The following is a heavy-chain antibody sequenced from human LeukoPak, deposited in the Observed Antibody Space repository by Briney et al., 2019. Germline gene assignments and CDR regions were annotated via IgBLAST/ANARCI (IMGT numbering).Heavy chain of an antibody. CDR2: ITYDATEK. CDR1: GFTFSTYW. D-gene: IGHD2-15*01. Sequence: GGTLRLSCTVSGFTFSTYWMSWVREAPGKGLEWVAIITYDATEKYYVESVKGRFTVSRDNAKDSVYLQTNSLRAEDTAVYYCARDKRAGSGDGSLFDPWGQGTLVTVSS. V-gene: IGHV3-7*01. CDR3: ARDKRAGSGDGSLFDP. J-gene: IGHJ5*02.